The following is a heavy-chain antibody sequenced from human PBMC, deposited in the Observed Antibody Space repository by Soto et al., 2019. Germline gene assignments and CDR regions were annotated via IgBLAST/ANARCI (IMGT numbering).Heavy chain of an antibody. CDR1: GGTFSSYA. D-gene: IGHD5-12*01. J-gene: IGHJ4*02. CDR2: IIPIFGTA. V-gene: IGHV1-69*01. Sequence: QVQLVQSGAEVKKPGSSVKVSCKASGGTFSSYAISWVRQAPGQGLEWMGGIIPIFGTANYAQKFQVRVTITADESTSTAYMERSSLRSEDTAVYYCARAKEGGYEACFDYWGQGTRVTVSS. CDR3: ARAKEGGYEACFDY.